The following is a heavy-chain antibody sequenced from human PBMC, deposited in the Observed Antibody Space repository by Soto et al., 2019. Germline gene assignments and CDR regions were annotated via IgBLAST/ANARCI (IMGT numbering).Heavy chain of an antibody. J-gene: IGHJ4*02. Sequence: GGSLRLSCAASGGNFSSYWMSWVRQAPGKGLEWVANIKQDGSEKYYVDSVKGRFTISRDNAKNSLYLQMNSLRAEDTAVYYCARATGYYDSSGYPLGYWGQGTLVTVSS. CDR1: GGNFSSYW. CDR3: ARATGYYDSSGYPLGY. V-gene: IGHV3-7*03. D-gene: IGHD3-22*01. CDR2: IKQDGSEK.